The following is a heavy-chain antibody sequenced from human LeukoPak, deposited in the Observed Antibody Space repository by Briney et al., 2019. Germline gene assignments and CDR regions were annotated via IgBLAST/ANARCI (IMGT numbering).Heavy chain of an antibody. CDR1: GYSFTGYY. D-gene: IGHD3-10*01. CDR2: INPNSGVT. V-gene: IGHV1-2*02. CDR3: ARPYYFGPGSRLSYYYFGMDV. Sequence: GASVKVSCKASGYSFTGYYMHWVRQAPGQGLEWMAWINPNSGVTNYAQKFQGRVSMTRDTSISTVYMELRRLRSDDTAVYYCARPYYFGPGSRLSYYYFGMDVWGQGTTVTVSS. J-gene: IGHJ6*02.